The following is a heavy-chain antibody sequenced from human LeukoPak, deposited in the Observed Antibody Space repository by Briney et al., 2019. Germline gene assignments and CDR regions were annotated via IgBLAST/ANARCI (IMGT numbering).Heavy chain of an antibody. D-gene: IGHD4-17*01. CDR2: INLSGGST. CDR3: ARGRGGQHGDPPYYFDY. J-gene: IGHJ4*02. V-gene: IGHV1-46*01. Sequence: GASVKVSCKASGYTFTSYYMHWVRQAPGQGLEWMGIINLSGGSTSYAQKFQGRVTMTRDTSTSTVYMELSSLRSEDTAVYYCARGRGGQHGDPPYYFDYWGQGTLVTVSS. CDR1: GYTFTSYY.